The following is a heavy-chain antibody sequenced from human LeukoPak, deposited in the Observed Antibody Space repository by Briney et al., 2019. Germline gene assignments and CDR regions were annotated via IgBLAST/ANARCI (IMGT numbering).Heavy chain of an antibody. D-gene: IGHD4-17*01. J-gene: IGHJ4*02. CDR3: ARRPSRRVTAVTMFDY. CDR2: ISSSSSYI. Sequence: GGSLRLSCAASGFTFSSYSMNWVRQAPGKGLEWVSSISSSSSYIYYADSVKGRFTISRDNAKNSLYLQMNSLRAEDTAVYYCARRPSRRVTAVTMFDYWGQGTLVTVSS. V-gene: IGHV3-21*01. CDR1: GFTFSSYS.